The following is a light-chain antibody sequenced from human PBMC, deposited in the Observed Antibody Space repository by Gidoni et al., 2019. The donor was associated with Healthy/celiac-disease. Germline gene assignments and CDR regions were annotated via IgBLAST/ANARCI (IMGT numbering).Light chain of an antibody. CDR2: LGS. J-gene: IGKJ1*01. V-gene: IGKV2-28*01. CDR3: MQALQTPPWT. CDR1: QSLLHSNGYNY. Sequence: DIVMTQSPLSLPVTTGEQASISCRSSQSLLHSNGYNYLDWYLQKPGQSPHLLIYLGSNRASGVPDRFSGSGSGTDFTLKISRVEAEDVGVYYCMQALQTPPWTFGQGTKVEIK.